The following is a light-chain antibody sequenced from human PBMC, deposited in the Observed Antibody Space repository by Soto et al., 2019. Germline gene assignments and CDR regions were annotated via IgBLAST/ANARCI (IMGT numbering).Light chain of an antibody. J-gene: IGLJ3*02. CDR3: QSYDISLSAWV. Sequence: QSVLTQPPSVSGAPGQRVTISCTGSNSNIGTGYDVHWYQQLPGTAPKLIIYGNMKRPSGIPDRFSGSKSGSSASLAITGLQAEDEAEYYCQSYDISLSAWVFGGGTKLTVL. CDR1: NSNIGTGYD. V-gene: IGLV1-40*01. CDR2: GNM.